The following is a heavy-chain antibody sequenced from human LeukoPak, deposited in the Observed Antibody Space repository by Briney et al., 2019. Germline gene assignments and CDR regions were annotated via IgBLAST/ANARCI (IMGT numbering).Heavy chain of an antibody. Sequence: GGSLRLSCAASGFTFSSYSMNWVRQAPGKGLEWVAFIRYDGSNKYYADSVKGRFTISRDNSKNTLYLQMNSLRAEDTAVYYCAKDPNGSGSYYAYYFDYWGQGTLVTVSS. V-gene: IGHV3-30*02. D-gene: IGHD3-10*01. CDR3: AKDPNGSGSYYAYYFDY. J-gene: IGHJ4*02. CDR1: GFTFSSYS. CDR2: IRYDGSNK.